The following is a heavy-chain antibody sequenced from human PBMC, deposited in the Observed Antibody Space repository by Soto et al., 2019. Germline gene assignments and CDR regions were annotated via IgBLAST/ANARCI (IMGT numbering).Heavy chain of an antibody. J-gene: IGHJ4*02. CDR1: GGSISSNSYY. CDR2: ILYSGST. V-gene: IGHV4-39*01. CDR3: ARRGSSSWYGY. D-gene: IGHD6-13*01. Sequence: SETLSLTCTVSGGSISSNSYYWGWIRQPPGKGLEWIGSILYSGSTYYNPSLKSRVTISVDTSKNQFSLKLSSVTAADTAVYYCARRGSSSWYGYWGQGTLVTVSS.